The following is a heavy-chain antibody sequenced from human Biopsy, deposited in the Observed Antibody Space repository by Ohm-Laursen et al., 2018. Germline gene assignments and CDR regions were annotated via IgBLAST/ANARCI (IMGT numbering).Heavy chain of an antibody. CDR1: GGSISSRNHY. CDR3: ARHSLDDFWSGAHYYFDY. V-gene: IGHV4-39*01. D-gene: IGHD3-3*01. Sequence: GTLSLTCSVSGGSISSRNHYWGWLRQPPGKGLEWIGHVYYSGSTFYNSSLESRVTVSVDTSKNQFHLRLTSMSASDTAGYYCARHSLDDFWSGAHYYFDYWGLGTLVTVSS. CDR2: VYYSGST. J-gene: IGHJ4*02.